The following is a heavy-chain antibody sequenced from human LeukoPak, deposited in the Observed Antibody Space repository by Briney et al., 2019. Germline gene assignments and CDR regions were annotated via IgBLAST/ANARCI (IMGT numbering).Heavy chain of an antibody. CDR1: GFTFSSYS. D-gene: IGHD3-10*01. CDR3: ATDALPRSSGSYYL. Sequence: GGSLRLSCAASGFTFSSYSMNWVRQAPGKGLEWVSSISSSSSYIYYADSVKGRFTISRDNAKNSLYLQMNSLRAEDTAVYYCATDALPRSSGSYYLWGQGTLVTVSS. V-gene: IGHV3-21*01. CDR2: ISSSSSYI. J-gene: IGHJ4*02.